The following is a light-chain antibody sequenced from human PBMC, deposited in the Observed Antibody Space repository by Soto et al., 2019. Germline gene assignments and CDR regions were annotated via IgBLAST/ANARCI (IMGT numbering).Light chain of an antibody. Sequence: VVMTQSPATLSVSPGERVTLSCRASQSVNTNVAWYHQRLGQTPRLLMYSASARTTGVPARFSGSGSGTEFTLTISSLQSEDVGVYYCQQYDYWWTFGQGTKVEF. V-gene: IGKV3-15*01. CDR2: SAS. J-gene: IGKJ1*01. CDR1: QSVNTN. CDR3: QQYDYWWT.